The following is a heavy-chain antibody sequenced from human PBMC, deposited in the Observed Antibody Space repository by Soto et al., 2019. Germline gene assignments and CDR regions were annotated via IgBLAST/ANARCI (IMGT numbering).Heavy chain of an antibody. Sequence: EVQLVESGGGLVQPGGSLRLSCAASGFTFSNAWMSWVRQAPGKGLEWVGRIKSKTDGGTTDYAAPVKGRFTISRDDSKNTLYLQMNSLKTEDTAVYYCATDRTAVAAYDYWGQGTLVTVSS. V-gene: IGHV3-15*01. CDR2: IKSKTDGGTT. CDR3: ATDRTAVAAYDY. J-gene: IGHJ4*02. CDR1: GFTFSNAW. D-gene: IGHD6-19*01.